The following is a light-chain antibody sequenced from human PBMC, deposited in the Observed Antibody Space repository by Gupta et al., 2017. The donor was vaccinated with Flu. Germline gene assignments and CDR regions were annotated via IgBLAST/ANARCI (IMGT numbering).Light chain of an antibody. CDR3: SSYTTSTTWV. V-gene: IGLV2-14*01. CDR1: SSDVGSYNY. CDR2: EVR. J-gene: IGLJ3*02. Sequence: QSALTQPASVSGSPGQSITISCTGTSSDVGSYNYVSWYQQHPGKAPKLMIYEVRYRPSGVSNRFSGSKSGNTAPLTISGLQAEDESDYYCSSYTTSTTWVFGGGTKLTVL.